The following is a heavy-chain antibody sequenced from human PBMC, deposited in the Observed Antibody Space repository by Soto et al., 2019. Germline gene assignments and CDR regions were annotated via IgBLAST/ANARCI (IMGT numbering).Heavy chain of an antibody. CDR1: GYTFTDYA. Sequence: ASVKVSCKASGYTFTDYALHWVRQAPGQRLEWMGWMNAGVGNTLYSQRFQGRITITRDTSASTAYMELNSLKSEDTAIYYCARDTGYTFGSLNYWGQGTLVNVSS. J-gene: IGHJ4*02. CDR2: MNAGVGNT. D-gene: IGHD5-18*01. CDR3: ARDTGYTFGSLNY. V-gene: IGHV1-3*01.